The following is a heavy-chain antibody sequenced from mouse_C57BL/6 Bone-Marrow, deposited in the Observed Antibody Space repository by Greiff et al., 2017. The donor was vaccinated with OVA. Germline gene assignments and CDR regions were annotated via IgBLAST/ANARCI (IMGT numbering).Heavy chain of an antibody. CDR3: ARGGGLGWYFDV. CDR2: ISYDGSN. CDR1: GYSITSGYY. Sequence: ESGPGLVKPSQSLSLTCSVTGYSITSGYYWNWIRQFPGNKLEWMGYISYDGSNNYNPSLKNRISITRDTSKNQFFLKLNSVTTEDTATYYCARGGGLGWYFDVWGTGTTVTVSS. D-gene: IGHD2-2*01. V-gene: IGHV3-6*01. J-gene: IGHJ1*03.